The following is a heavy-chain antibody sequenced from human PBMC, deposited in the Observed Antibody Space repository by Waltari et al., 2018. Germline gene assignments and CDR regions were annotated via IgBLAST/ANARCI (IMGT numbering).Heavy chain of an antibody. CDR3: SNMRPFDY. J-gene: IGHJ4*02. V-gene: IGHV1-2*02. CDR2: INPNSGGT. Sequence: QVHLVPSGAEVKKPGASVEVSCKASGYTFTDYFLHWVRQAPGQGLEWMGWINPNSGGTNYAQKFQGRVTMTRDTSISTAYLDLSSLRSDDTAVYYCSNMRPFDYWGQGTLVTVSS. CDR1: GYTFTDYF.